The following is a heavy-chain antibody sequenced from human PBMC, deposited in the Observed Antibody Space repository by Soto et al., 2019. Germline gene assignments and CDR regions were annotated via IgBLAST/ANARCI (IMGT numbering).Heavy chain of an antibody. D-gene: IGHD6-25*01. V-gene: IGHV3-30*18. CDR2: ISYDGSNK. J-gene: IGHJ4*02. Sequence: PGGSLRLSCAASGFTFSSYGMHWVRQAPGKGLEWVAVISYDGSNKYYADSVKGRFTISRDNSKNTLYLQMNSLRAEDTAVYYCAKSGDYWGQGTLVTVSS. CDR1: GFTFSSYG. CDR3: AKSGDY.